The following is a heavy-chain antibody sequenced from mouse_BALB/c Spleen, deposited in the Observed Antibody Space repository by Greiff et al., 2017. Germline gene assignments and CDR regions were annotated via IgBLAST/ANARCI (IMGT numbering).Heavy chain of an antibody. CDR1: GFTFSSYT. CDR3: TRDGDYDGRAWFAY. J-gene: IGHJ3*01. D-gene: IGHD2-4*01. CDR2: ISSGGSYT. V-gene: IGHV5-6-4*01. Sequence: EVQVVESGGGLVKPGGSLKLSCAASGFTFSSYTMSWVRQTPEKRLEWVATISSGGSYTYYPDSVKGRFTISRDNAKNTLYLQMSSLKSEDTAMYYCTRDGDYDGRAWFAYWGQGTLVTVSA.